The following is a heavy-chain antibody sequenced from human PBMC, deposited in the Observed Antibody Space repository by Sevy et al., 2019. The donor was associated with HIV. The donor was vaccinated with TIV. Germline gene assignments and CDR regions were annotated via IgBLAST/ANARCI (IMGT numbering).Heavy chain of an antibody. V-gene: IGHV4-59*01. D-gene: IGHD3-22*01. CDR1: GGSISSYY. CDR2: IYYSGST. CDR3: ARDLPHLKTFRYYYVSHAFDI. Sequence: SETLSLTCTVSGGSISSYYWSWIRQPPGKGLEWIGYIYYSGSTNYNPSLKSRVTISVDTSKNQFSLKLSSVSAADTAVYYCARDLPHLKTFRYYYVSHAFDIWGQGTMVTVSS. J-gene: IGHJ3*02.